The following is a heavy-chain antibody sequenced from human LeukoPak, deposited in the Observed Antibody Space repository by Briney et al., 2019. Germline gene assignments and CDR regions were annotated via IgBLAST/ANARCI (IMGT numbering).Heavy chain of an antibody. D-gene: IGHD3-22*01. J-gene: IGHJ4*02. CDR1: GGSFSGYY. V-gene: IGHV4-59*01. Sequence: SETLSLTCAVYGGSFSGYYWSWIRQPPGKGLEWIGYIYYSGSTNYNPSLKSRVTISVDTSKNQSSLKLSSVTAADTAVYYCAKSSGYYYEFDYWGQGTLVTVSS. CDR2: IYYSGST. CDR3: AKSSGYYYEFDY.